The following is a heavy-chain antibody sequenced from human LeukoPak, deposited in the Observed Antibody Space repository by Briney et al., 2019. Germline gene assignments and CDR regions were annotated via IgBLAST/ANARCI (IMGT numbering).Heavy chain of an antibody. D-gene: IGHD6-13*01. Sequence: ASVKVSCKASGDTFSSYAISWVRQAPGQGLERMGGIIPIFGTANYAQKFQGRVTITADESTSTAYMELSSLRSEDTAVYYCARVRGSSSWEPPRSWYFDLWGRGTLVTVSS. CDR3: ARVRGSSSWEPPRSWYFDL. V-gene: IGHV1-69*13. J-gene: IGHJ2*01. CDR1: GDTFSSYA. CDR2: IIPIFGTA.